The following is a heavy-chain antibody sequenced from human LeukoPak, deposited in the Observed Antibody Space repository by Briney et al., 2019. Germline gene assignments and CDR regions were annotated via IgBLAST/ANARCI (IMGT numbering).Heavy chain of an antibody. J-gene: IGHJ6*03. CDR1: GGSISSYY. V-gene: IGHV4-4*07. D-gene: IGHD3-3*01. CDR3: ARANYDFWSGSLSSDYYYMDV. Sequence: SETLSLTCTVSGGSISSYYWSWIRQPAGKGLEWIGRIYTSGSTNYNPSLKSRVTMSVDTSKNQFSLKLSSVTAADTAVYYCARANYDFWSGSLSSDYYYMDVWGKGTTVTVSS. CDR2: IYTSGST.